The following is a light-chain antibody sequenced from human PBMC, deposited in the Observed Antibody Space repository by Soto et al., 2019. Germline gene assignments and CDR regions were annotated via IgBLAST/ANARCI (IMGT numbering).Light chain of an antibody. Sequence: QSVLTQPRSVSGSPGQSVTISCTGTSSDVGYYNYVSWYQQHPGTAPKLMIYDVSMRPSGVPDRFSGSKSGNTASLTISGLQAVDEADYYCCSYAGSYTFYVFGTGTKVTVL. CDR3: CSYAGSYTFYV. J-gene: IGLJ1*01. CDR2: DVS. CDR1: SSDVGYYNY. V-gene: IGLV2-11*01.